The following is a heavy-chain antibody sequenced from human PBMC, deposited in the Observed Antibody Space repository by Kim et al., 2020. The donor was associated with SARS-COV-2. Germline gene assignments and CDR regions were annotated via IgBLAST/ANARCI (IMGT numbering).Heavy chain of an antibody. CDR3: ARNIVGATRGYFQH. CDR2: ISYDGSNK. D-gene: IGHD1-26*01. J-gene: IGHJ1*01. CDR1: GFTFSSYA. Sequence: GGSLRLSCAASGFTFSSYAMHWVRQAPGKGLEWVAVISYDGSNKYYADSVKGRFTISRDNSKNTLYLQMNSLRAEDTAVYYCARNIVGATRGYFQHWGQG. V-gene: IGHV3-30*04.